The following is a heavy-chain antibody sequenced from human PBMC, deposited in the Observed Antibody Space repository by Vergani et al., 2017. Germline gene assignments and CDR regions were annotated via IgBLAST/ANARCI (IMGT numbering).Heavy chain of an antibody. D-gene: IGHD2-15*01. CDR3: ARDDCSGGSCYEDGY. J-gene: IGHJ4*02. V-gene: IGHV1-69*12. CDR1: GGTLSSYA. CDR2: IIPIFGTA. Sequence: QVKRVQSGAEVKKPGCSVKVSCKASGGTLSSYAISWVRHAPGQGLEWMGGIIPIFGTANYAQKLQGRDTITADESTSTAYMGLSSLRSADTAVYYCARDDCSGGSCYEDGYWGQGTLVTVSS.